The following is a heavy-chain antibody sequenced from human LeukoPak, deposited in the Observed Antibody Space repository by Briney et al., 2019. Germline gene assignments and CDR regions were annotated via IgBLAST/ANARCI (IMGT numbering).Heavy chain of an antibody. V-gene: IGHV3-7*01. J-gene: IGHJ4*02. CDR2: IKQDGSEK. CDR3: ARDWKNYYDSSGYFH. Sequence: GGSLRLSCAASGFTFSSYWMSWVRQAPGKGLEWVANIKQDGSEKYYVDPVRGRFTISRDNAKNSLYLQMNSLRAEDTAVYYCARDWKNYYDSSGYFHWGQGTLVTVSS. CDR1: GFTFSSYW. D-gene: IGHD3-22*01.